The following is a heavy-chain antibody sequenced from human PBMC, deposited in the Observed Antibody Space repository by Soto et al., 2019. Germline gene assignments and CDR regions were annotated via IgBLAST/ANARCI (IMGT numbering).Heavy chain of an antibody. CDR2: IYYSGST. J-gene: IGHJ4*02. Sequence: QLQLQESGPGLVKPSETLSLTCTVSGGSISSSSYYWGWIRQPPGKGLEWIGRIYYSGSTYYNPSLKSRVTIYVDTSKNQFSLKLSSVTAADTAVYYCARRQRYAVAGTLGYWGQGTLGHGSS. D-gene: IGHD6-19*01. CDR3: ARRQRYAVAGTLGY. V-gene: IGHV4-39*01. CDR1: GGSISSSSYY.